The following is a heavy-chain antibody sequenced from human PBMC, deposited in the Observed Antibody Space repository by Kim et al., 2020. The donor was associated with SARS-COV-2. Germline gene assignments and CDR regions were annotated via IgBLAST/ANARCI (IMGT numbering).Heavy chain of an antibody. CDR1: GYSVTSYW. D-gene: IGHD6-19*01. J-gene: IGHJ4*02. CDR2: IDPSDSYT. V-gene: IGHV5-10-1*01. CDR3: ARHVISSGYYFDY. Sequence: GESLKISCKGSGYSVTSYWISWVRQMPGKGLEWMGRIDPSDSYTNYSPSFQGHVTISADKSISTAYLQWSSLKASDTAMYYCARHVISSGYYFDYWGQGTLVTVSS.